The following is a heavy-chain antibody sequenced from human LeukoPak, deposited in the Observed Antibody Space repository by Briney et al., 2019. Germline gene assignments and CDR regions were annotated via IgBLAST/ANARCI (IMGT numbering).Heavy chain of an antibody. CDR1: GSTFGNYY. CDR3: ARDRTPYDGNGYYDAHDI. D-gene: IGHD3-22*01. J-gene: IGHJ3*02. Sequence: GGSLRLSCAASGSTFGNYYMSWVRQAPGKGLEWVANIRQDESEKYFVDSVKGRFIISRDNAKNSLYLQMNSLRAEDTAVYYCARDRTPYDGNGYYDAHDIWGQGTMVTVSS. V-gene: IGHV3-7*01. CDR2: IRQDESEK.